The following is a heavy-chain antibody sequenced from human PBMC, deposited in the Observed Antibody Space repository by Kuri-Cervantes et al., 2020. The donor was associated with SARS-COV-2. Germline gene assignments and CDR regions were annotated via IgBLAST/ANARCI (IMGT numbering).Heavy chain of an antibody. CDR2: IYTSGST. CDR3: ARVLSSGYSDAFDI. Sequence: LRLSCTVSGGSISSGSYYWSWIRQPAGKGLEWIGHIYTSGSTNYNPSLKSRVTMSVDTSKNQLSLKLSSVTAADTAVYYCARVLSSGYSDAFDIWGQGIMVTVSS. D-gene: IGHD3-22*01. J-gene: IGHJ3*02. CDR1: GGSISSGSYY. V-gene: IGHV4-61*09.